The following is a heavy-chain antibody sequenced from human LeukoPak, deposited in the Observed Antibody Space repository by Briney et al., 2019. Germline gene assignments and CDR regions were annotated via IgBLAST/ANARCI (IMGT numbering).Heavy chain of an antibody. Sequence: GGSLRLSCAASGFTFTNYWMNWVRQAPGKGLEWVAVIWYDGSNKYYANSVRGRFTISRDNSKNTLYLQMNSLRAEDTAVYYCAKDPARNYYDSSEPNWGQGTLVTVSS. CDR1: GFTFTNYW. V-gene: IGHV3-33*06. J-gene: IGHJ4*02. CDR3: AKDPARNYYDSSEPN. D-gene: IGHD3-22*01. CDR2: IWYDGSNK.